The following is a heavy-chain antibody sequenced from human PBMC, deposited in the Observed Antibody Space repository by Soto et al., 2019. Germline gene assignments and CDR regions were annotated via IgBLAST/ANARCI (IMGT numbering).Heavy chain of an antibody. CDR3: ARSHLYYDSSGYPDY. CDR1: GFSFNIFA. D-gene: IGHD3-22*01. V-gene: IGHV3-23*01. CDR2: ISGGGGST. J-gene: IGHJ4*02. Sequence: GGSLRLSCAASGFSFNIFAMNWVRQAPGKGLEWVSGISGGGGSTYYADSVKGRFTISRDNSNNTLYLQMNSLRAEDTAVYYCARSHLYYDSSGYPDYWGQGTLVTVSS.